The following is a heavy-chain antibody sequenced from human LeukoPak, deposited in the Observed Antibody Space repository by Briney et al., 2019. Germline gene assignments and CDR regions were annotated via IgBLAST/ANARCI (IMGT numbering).Heavy chain of an antibody. Sequence: PGGSLRLSCAASGFTVSSNYMSWVRQAPGKGLEWVSIIYSGGSTYYADSVKDRFTISRDNSKNTLYLQMNSLRAEDTAVYFCARNRDYYYVMDVWGQGTTVTVSS. CDR2: IYSGGST. J-gene: IGHJ6*02. V-gene: IGHV3-53*01. D-gene: IGHD3-10*01. CDR3: ARNRDYYYVMDV. CDR1: GFTVSSNY.